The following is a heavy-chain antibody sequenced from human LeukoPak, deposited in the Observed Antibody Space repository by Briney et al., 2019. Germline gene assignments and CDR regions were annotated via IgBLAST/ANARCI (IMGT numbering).Heavy chain of an antibody. CDR3: AQQVVGTSDTFDI. D-gene: IGHD6-13*01. CDR1: GACIRSFY. Sequence: SETLSLTCSVSGACIRSFYWSWIRQPPGKGLEWIGYISYSGSTKYNPSLKSRATMSADTSKSQLSLRLDSVTAADTAVYFCAQQVVGTSDTFDIWGQGTMVTVSS. CDR2: ISYSGST. J-gene: IGHJ3*02. V-gene: IGHV4-59*01.